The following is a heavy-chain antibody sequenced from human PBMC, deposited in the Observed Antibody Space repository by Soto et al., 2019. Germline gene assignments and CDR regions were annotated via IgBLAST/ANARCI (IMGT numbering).Heavy chain of an antibody. CDR2: ISYDGSNK. CDR1: GFTFSRYA. CDR3: ARDFKAVDV. J-gene: IGHJ6*02. Sequence: QVQLVESGGGVVQPGRSLRLSCAASGFTFSRYAMHWVRQAPGKGLEWVAVISYDGSNKYYADSVKGRFTISRDNSKNTLYLRMNSLRAEDTAVYSCARDFKAVDVWGQGTTVTVSS. V-gene: IGHV3-30-3*01.